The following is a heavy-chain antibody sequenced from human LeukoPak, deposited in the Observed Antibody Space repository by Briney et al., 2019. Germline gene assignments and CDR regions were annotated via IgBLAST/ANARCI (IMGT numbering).Heavy chain of an antibody. Sequence: ASVKVSCKASGYTFTSYYMHWVRQAPGQGLEWMGIINPSGGSTSYVQKFQGRVTMTRDMSTSTVYMELSSLRSEDTAVYYCASGRTDIVVVPATLRNYYFDYWGQGTLVTVSS. CDR2: INPSGGST. V-gene: IGHV1-46*01. CDR3: ASGRTDIVVVPATLRNYYFDY. J-gene: IGHJ4*02. D-gene: IGHD2-2*01. CDR1: GYTFTSYY.